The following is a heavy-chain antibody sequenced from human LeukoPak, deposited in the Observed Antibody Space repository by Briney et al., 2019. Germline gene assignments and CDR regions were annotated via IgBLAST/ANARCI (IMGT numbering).Heavy chain of an antibody. J-gene: IGHJ6*02. Sequence: GGSLRLSCAASGFTFSSYTMNWVRQAPGKGLEWVAVISYDGSNEYYADSVKGRFTISRDNSKNTLYLQMNGLRPEDTAVYYCARKVAGGMDVWGQGTTVTVSS. D-gene: IGHD2/OR15-2a*01. CDR3: ARKVAGGMDV. CDR2: ISYDGSNE. V-gene: IGHV3-30*03. CDR1: GFTFSSYT.